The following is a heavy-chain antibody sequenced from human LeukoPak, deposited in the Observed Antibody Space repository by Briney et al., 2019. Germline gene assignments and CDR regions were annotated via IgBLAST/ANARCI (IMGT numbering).Heavy chain of an antibody. V-gene: IGHV3-23*01. CDR1: GFTFSSYD. CDR2: ISGTGGST. CDR3: AELGITMIGGV. D-gene: IGHD3-10*02. Sequence: GGSLRLSCAAPGFTFSSYDMSWVRQAPGKGLEWVSGISGTGGSTYYADSVKGRFTISRDNAKNSLYLQMNSLRAEDTAVYYCAELGITMIGGVWGKGTTVTISS. J-gene: IGHJ6*04.